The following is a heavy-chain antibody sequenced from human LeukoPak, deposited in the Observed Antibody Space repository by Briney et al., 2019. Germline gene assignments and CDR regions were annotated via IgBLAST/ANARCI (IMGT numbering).Heavy chain of an antibody. CDR2: ISGSGGST. CDR3: AKGTYYDILTGPGGLFDY. Sequence: GGSLRLSCAASGFTFSSYAMSWVRQAPGKGLEWVSAISGSGGSTYYADSVKGRFTISRDNSKNTLYLQTNSLRAEDTAVYYCAKGTYYDILTGPGGLFDYWGQGTLVTVSS. D-gene: IGHD3-9*01. V-gene: IGHV3-23*01. J-gene: IGHJ4*02. CDR1: GFTFSSYA.